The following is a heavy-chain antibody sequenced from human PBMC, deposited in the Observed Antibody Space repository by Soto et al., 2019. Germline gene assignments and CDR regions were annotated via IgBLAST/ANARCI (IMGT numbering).Heavy chain of an antibody. Sequence: QVQLVESGGGVVQPGRSLRLSCAASGFTFSSYGMHWVRQAPGKGLEWVAVIWYDGSNKYYADSVKGRFTISRDNSKNTLYLQMNSLRAEDTAVYYCARDTVRGVILGYFDYWGQGTLVTVSS. CDR2: IWYDGSNK. J-gene: IGHJ4*02. D-gene: IGHD3-10*02. CDR1: GFTFSSYG. V-gene: IGHV3-33*01. CDR3: ARDTVRGVILGYFDY.